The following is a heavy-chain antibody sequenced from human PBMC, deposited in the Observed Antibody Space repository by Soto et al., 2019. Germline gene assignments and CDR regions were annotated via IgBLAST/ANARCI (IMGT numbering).Heavy chain of an antibody. CDR2: TSNGGNT. Sequence: PGGSLRLSCEASGFTFSTSAMTWVRQVPGKGLEWVSTTSNGGNTEFAESVRGRFTVFRDNSKNTIYLQMSSLRAEDAAIYFCARDFRPGLIVPSKSGFDPWGQGTPVTVSS. V-gene: IGHV3-23*01. CDR3: ARDFRPGLIVPSKSGFDP. CDR1: GFTFSTSA. D-gene: IGHD2-15*01. J-gene: IGHJ5*02.